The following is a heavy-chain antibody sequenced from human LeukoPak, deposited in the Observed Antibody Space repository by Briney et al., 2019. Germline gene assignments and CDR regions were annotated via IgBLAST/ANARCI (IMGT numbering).Heavy chain of an antibody. J-gene: IGHJ4*02. CDR3: ARDFEAHDLRPIGY. CDR1: GFTFSSYA. Sequence: GGSLRLSCAASGFTFSSYAMHWVRQAPGKGLEWVAVISYGGDNKYYADSVKGRFNISRDNSKNTLYLQMNSLRAEDTAVYYCARDFEAHDLRPIGYWGQGTLVTVSS. V-gene: IGHV3-30*01. D-gene: IGHD3-3*01. CDR2: ISYGGDNK.